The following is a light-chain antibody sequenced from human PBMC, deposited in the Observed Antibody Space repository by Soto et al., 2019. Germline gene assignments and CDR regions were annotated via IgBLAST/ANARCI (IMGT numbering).Light chain of an antibody. V-gene: IGKV3-15*01. Sequence: EIVMTQSPATLSVSPGERATLSCRASQSVGSNLAWYQQKPGQAPRLLISGASIRAAGFPARFSGSGSGTEFTLTISSLQSEDFAVYYCQQYGSSPPWTFGQGTKVEIK. CDR3: QQYGSSPPWT. CDR1: QSVGSN. J-gene: IGKJ1*01. CDR2: GAS.